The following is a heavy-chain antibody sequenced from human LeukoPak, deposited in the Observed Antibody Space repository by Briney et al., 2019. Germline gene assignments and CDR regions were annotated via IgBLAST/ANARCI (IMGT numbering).Heavy chain of an antibody. CDR3: ARDDTDYYYYMDV. J-gene: IGHJ6*03. CDR2: IYTSGST. V-gene: IGHV4-4*07. Sequence: GSLRLSCAASGFTFSDYYMSWIRQAPGKGLEWIGRIYTSGSTNYNPSLKSRVTMSVDTSKNQFSLKLSSVTAADTAVYYCARDDTDYYYYMDVWGKGTTVTVSS. CDR1: GFTFSDYY. D-gene: IGHD2-2*02.